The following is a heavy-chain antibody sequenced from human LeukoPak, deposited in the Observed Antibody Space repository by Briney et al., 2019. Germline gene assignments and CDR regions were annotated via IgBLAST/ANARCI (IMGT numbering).Heavy chain of an antibody. CDR1: GFIFSNYD. CDR3: VEGDGYEGSGSYLDY. J-gene: IGHJ4*02. CDR2: ISSNGGRT. Sequence: PGGSLRLSCSASGFIFSNYDMNWVRQAPGKGLEYVSAISSNGGRTYHADSVKGRFTISRDNPKNTLYLQMNSLRAEDTAAYYCVEGDGYEGSGSYLDYWGQGTLVTVSS. V-gene: IGHV3-64D*06. D-gene: IGHD3-10*01.